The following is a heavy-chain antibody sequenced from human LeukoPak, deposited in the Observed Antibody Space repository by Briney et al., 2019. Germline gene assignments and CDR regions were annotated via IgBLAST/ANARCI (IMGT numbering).Heavy chain of an antibody. J-gene: IGHJ4*02. D-gene: IGHD5-12*01. V-gene: IGHV3-23*01. CDR2: LIGSSGST. Sequence: PGGSLRLSCAASGFTFSSCAMNWVRQAPGKGLEWVSVLIGSSGSTDYADSVKGRFTISRDNSKNTVFLQMNSLRAEDTAIYYCAKGAYDYIEIGYFDSWGQGTLVTVSS. CDR3: AKGAYDYIEIGYFDS. CDR1: GFTFSSCA.